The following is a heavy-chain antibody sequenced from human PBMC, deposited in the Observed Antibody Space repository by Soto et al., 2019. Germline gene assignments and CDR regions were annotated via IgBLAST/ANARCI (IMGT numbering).Heavy chain of an antibody. CDR3: AKDMNRATPSLDYYYYGMDV. CDR1: GFTFDDYT. Sequence: GGSLRLSCAASGFTFDDYTMHWVRQAPGKGLEWVSLISWDGGSTYYADSVKGRFTISRDNSKNSLYLQMNSLRTEDTALYYCAKDMNRATPSLDYYYYGMDVWGQGTTVTVSS. D-gene: IGHD5-12*01. J-gene: IGHJ6*02. V-gene: IGHV3-43*01. CDR2: ISWDGGST.